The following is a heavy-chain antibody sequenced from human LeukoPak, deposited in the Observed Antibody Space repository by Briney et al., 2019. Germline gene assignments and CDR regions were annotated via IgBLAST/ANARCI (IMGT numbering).Heavy chain of an antibody. CDR3: AKAIGQQLAYFDY. CDR2: ISGSGGST. J-gene: IGHJ4*02. V-gene: IGHV3-23*01. Sequence: ETLSLTCAVYGGSFSGYYWSWIRQPPGKGLEWVSTISGSGGSTYYADSVKGRFTISRDNSKNTVHLQMNSLRAEDTAVYYCAKAIGQQLAYFDYWGQGTLVTVSS. CDR1: GGSFSGYY. D-gene: IGHD6-13*01.